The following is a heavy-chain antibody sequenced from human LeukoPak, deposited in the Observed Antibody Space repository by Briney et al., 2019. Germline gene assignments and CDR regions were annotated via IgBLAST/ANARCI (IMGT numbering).Heavy chain of an antibody. Sequence: GASVKVSCKASGYTFTGYYMHWVRQAPGQGLEWMGWISAYNGNTNYAQKLQGRVTMTTDTSTSTAYMELRSLRSDDTAVYYCARITGTTYYYYYYYMDVWGKGTTVTVSS. V-gene: IGHV1-18*04. CDR3: ARITGTTYYYYYYYMDV. CDR2: ISAYNGNT. CDR1: GYTFTGYY. D-gene: IGHD1-7*01. J-gene: IGHJ6*03.